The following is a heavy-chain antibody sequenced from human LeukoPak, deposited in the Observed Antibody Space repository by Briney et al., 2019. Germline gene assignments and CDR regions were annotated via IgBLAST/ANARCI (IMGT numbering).Heavy chain of an antibody. CDR3: ARDGNQIVVVPAAMNVDGADYYYGMDV. D-gene: IGHD2-2*01. J-gene: IGHJ6*02. V-gene: IGHV1-46*03. CDR2: INPSGGST. CDR1: GYTFTSYY. Sequence: GASVKVSCKASGYTFTSYYMHWVRQAPGQGLEWMGIINPSGGSTSYAQKFQGRVTMTRDTSTSTVYMELSSLRSEDTAVYYCARDGNQIVVVPAAMNVDGADYYYGMDVWGQGTTVTVSS.